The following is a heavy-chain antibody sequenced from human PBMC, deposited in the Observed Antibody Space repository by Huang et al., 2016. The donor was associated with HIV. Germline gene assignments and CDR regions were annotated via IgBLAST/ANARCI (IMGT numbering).Heavy chain of an antibody. J-gene: IGHJ3*02. CDR1: GDTFTNSW. V-gene: IGHV5-51*03. CDR2: IYPRDSDT. CDR3: ARRQWLSQTWGAFNI. D-gene: IGHD6-19*01. Sequence: QLVQSGAEVKKPGESLKIACKGSGDTFTNSWIGWVRQMLGKGLEWMGLIYPRDSDTNYSPSFHGQGTLSADKSISTAFLQWSSLKASDTAMYYCARRQWLSQTWGAFNIWGQGTMVIVSS.